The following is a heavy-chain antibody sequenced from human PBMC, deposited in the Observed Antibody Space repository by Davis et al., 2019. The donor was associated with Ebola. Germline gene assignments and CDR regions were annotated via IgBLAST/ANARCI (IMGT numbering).Heavy chain of an antibody. V-gene: IGHV3-53*01. CDR3: ARDLAGGYFDY. CDR2: IYSGRST. D-gene: IGHD2-15*01. CDR1: GFTVSSNY. J-gene: IGHJ4*02. Sequence: PGGSLRLSCAASGFTVSSNYMSWVRQAPGKGLEWVSVIYSGRSTYYADSVKGRFTISRDNSKNTLYLQMNSLRAEDTAVYYCARDLAGGYFDYWGQGTLVTVSS.